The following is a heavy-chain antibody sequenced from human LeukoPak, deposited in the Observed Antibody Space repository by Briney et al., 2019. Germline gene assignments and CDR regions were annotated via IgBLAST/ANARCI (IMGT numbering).Heavy chain of an antibody. CDR2: IRSKAYGGTT. V-gene: IGHV3-49*04. D-gene: IGHD6-6*01. Sequence: GGSLRLSCTAPGFTFGDYAMSWVRQAPGKGLEWVGFIRSKAYGGTTEYAASVKGRFTISRDDSKSIAYLQMNSLKTEDTAVYYCTRARYSSSSGVYYFDYWGQGTLVTVSS. CDR3: TRARYSSSSGVYYFDY. J-gene: IGHJ4*02. CDR1: GFTFGDYA.